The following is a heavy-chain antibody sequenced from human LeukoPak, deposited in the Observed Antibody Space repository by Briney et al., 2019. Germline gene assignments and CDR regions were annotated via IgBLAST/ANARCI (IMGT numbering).Heavy chain of an antibody. J-gene: IGHJ4*02. CDR2: FDPEDGET. CDR1: GYTLTELS. V-gene: IGHV1-24*01. CDR3: ATVARITMVRGVSSDADY. D-gene: IGHD3-10*01. Sequence: ASVKVSCKVSGYTLTELSMHWVRQAPGKGLEWMGGFDPEDGETIYAQKFQGRVTMTEDTSTDTAYMELSSLRSEDTAVYYCATVARITMVRGVSSDADYWGQGTLVTVSS.